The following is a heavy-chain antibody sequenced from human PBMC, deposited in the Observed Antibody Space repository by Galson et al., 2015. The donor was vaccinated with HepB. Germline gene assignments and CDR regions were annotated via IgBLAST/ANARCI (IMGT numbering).Heavy chain of an antibody. D-gene: IGHD3-10*02. CDR1: EFTFSTYW. Sequence: SLRLSCAASEFTFSTYWMSWVRQPPGKGLEWVANIKQGGSDKYYVDSVKGRFTISRDNAKNSLYLQMNSLRAEDTAVYYCARDVRGGAYYYGMDVWGQGTTVTVSS. CDR2: IKQGGSDK. J-gene: IGHJ6*02. CDR3: ARDVRGGAYYYGMDV. V-gene: IGHV3-7*03.